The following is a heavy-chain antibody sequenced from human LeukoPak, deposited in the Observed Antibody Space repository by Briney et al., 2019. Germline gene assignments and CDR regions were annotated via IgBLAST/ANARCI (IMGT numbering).Heavy chain of an antibody. CDR1: GFRFSSYE. J-gene: IGHJ6*03. Sequence: LGGSLRLSCAASGFRFSSYEMNWVRQAPGKGLEWLSYIGSSGSTVNYADSVKGRFTTSRDNAKNSLYLQMNSLRAEDTAVYYCASGNYYYYYMDVWGKGTTVTVSS. CDR3: ASGNYYYYYMDV. V-gene: IGHV3-48*03. CDR2: IGSSGSTV.